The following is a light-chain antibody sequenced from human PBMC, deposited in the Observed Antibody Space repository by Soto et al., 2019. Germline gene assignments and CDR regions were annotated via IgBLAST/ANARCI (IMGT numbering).Light chain of an antibody. J-gene: IGKJ1*01. CDR2: AAS. CDR3: QKTYTSVAK. CDR1: QRVDSY. Sequence: DIQVTQSPSSLSASVVDSVTLSFQTSQRVDSYIHWYQHQAGKAPKLLIYAASTLQDGVPSRFSGGGSGTDFSLIITRLQPEDSVTYYCQKTYTSVAKFGQGTKVDIK. V-gene: IGKV1-39*01.